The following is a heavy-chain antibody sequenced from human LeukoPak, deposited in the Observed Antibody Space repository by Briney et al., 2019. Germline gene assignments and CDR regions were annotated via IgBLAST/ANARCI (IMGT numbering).Heavy chain of an antibody. CDR1: GYSFTSYW. CDR3: ARLFGYDSSGYYYYYGMDV. Sequence: PGESLKISCKGSGYSFTSYWIGWVRQMPGKGLEWMGIIYPDDSDTRYSPSFQGQVTISADKSISTAYLQWSSLKASDTAMYYCARLFGYDSSGYYYYYGMDVWGQGTTVTVSS. CDR2: IYPDDSDT. J-gene: IGHJ6*02. V-gene: IGHV5-51*01. D-gene: IGHD3-22*01.